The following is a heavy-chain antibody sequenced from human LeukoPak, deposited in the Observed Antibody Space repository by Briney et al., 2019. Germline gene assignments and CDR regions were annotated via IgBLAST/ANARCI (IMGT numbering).Heavy chain of an antibody. CDR2: IYYTGTA. CDR1: GGSISGYY. J-gene: IGHJ2*01. V-gene: IGHV4-59*01. Sequence: SETLSLTCTVSGGSISGYYWSWIRQPPGKGLEWIGYIYYTGTAIYNPSLESRVTMSIDTSKNHFSLNLISLTTSDTALYFCARKPGPLYDLWGRGTLVTVSS. CDR3: ARKPGPLYDL. D-gene: IGHD2-2*02.